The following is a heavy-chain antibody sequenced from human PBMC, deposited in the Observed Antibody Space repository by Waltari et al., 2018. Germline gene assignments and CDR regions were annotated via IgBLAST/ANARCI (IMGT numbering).Heavy chain of an antibody. J-gene: IGHJ3*02. V-gene: IGHV4-39*02. CDR1: GGPVTSSSYY. CDR3: AREGVGATAFDI. CDR2: IYFHGIT. D-gene: IGHD1-26*01. Sequence: QLQLQESGPGLVKPSETLSLPCAVSGGPVTSSSYYWGCIRPPPGKGLVWCGTIYFHGITYYNPSLKSRVTIAVDASKNHFSLKRSSVTAADTAVYYCAREGVGATAFDIWGQGTMVTVSA.